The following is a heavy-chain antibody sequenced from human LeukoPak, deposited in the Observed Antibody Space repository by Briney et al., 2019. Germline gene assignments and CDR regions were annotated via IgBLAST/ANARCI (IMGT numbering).Heavy chain of an antibody. Sequence: GGSLRLSCAASGFTFDDYAMHWVRHAPGKGLEWVSGISWNSGSIGYADSVKGRFTISRDNAKNSLYLQMNSLRAEDTALYYCAKDIGYSGSYFDYWGQGTLVTVSS. CDR2: ISWNSGSI. CDR3: AKDIGYSGSYFDY. V-gene: IGHV3-9*01. D-gene: IGHD5-12*01. CDR1: GFTFDDYA. J-gene: IGHJ4*02.